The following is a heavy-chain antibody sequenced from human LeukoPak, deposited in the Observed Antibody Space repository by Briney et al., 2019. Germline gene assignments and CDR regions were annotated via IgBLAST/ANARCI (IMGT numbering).Heavy chain of an antibody. CDR2: IYYSGST. Sequence: PSETLSLTCTVSGGSISSGGYYWNWIRQHPGKGLEWIGYIYYSGSTLYNPSLQSRVTISVETSKNQFSLKLSSVTAADTAVYYCARVGYNWNYGVYWGQGTLVTVSS. J-gene: IGHJ4*02. CDR3: ARVGYNWNYGVY. D-gene: IGHD1-7*01. CDR1: GGSISSGGYY. V-gene: IGHV4-31*03.